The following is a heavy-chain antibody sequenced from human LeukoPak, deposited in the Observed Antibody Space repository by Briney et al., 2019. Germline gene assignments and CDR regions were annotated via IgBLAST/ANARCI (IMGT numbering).Heavy chain of an antibody. CDR1: GFTFDTYN. D-gene: IGHD3-9*01. CDR2: ISSGSTYI. CDR3: ARDGLLNDAFDI. V-gene: IGHV3-21*01. J-gene: IGHJ3*02. Sequence: GGSLRLSCAASGFTFDTYNMNWVRQAPGKGLEWVSSISSGSTYIFYANSVKGRFSISRDSAKNSLYVQMNSLRADDTAVYYCARDGLLNDAFDIWGQGTLVTVSS.